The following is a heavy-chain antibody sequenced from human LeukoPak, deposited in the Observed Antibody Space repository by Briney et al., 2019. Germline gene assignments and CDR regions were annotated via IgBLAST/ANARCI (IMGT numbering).Heavy chain of an antibody. CDR3: ARTYYYGSGSYYNRPFDY. CDR1: GYTFTSYD. J-gene: IGHJ4*02. D-gene: IGHD3-10*01. Sequence: ASVKVSCKASGYTFTSYDINWVRQATGQGLEWMGWMNPNSGNTGYAQKFQGRVTMTRNTSISTADMELSSLRSEDTAVYYCARTYYYGSGSYYNRPFDYWGQGTLVTVSS. V-gene: IGHV1-8*01. CDR2: MNPNSGNT.